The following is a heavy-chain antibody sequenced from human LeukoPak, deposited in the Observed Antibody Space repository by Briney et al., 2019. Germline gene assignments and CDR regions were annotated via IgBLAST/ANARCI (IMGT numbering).Heavy chain of an antibody. CDR3: ASYHYDSSGYYPPAEYFQH. D-gene: IGHD3-22*01. J-gene: IGHJ1*01. CDR2: IYPGDSDT. Sequence: GESLKISCKGSGYSFTSYWIGWVRQMPGKGLEWMGIIYPGDSDTRYSPSFQGQVTISADKSISTAYLQWSSLKASDTAMYYYASYHYDSSGYYPPAEYFQHWGQGTLVTVSS. CDR1: GYSFTSYW. V-gene: IGHV5-51*01.